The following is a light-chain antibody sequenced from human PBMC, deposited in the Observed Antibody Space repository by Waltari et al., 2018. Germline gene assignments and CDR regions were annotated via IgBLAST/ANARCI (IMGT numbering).Light chain of an antibody. Sequence: QSALTQPASVSGALGESITISCTGTSSDIGFYNYVSWYPQPPGTAPKLIIYDVLKWPSGVSSRFSDAQAGNTPSLTISGLQAEDEADDDCNSYTGYHTWMFGGGTKLGVL. J-gene: IGLJ3*02. V-gene: IGLV2-14*01. CDR1: SSDIGFYNY. CDR2: DVL. CDR3: NSYTGYHTWM.